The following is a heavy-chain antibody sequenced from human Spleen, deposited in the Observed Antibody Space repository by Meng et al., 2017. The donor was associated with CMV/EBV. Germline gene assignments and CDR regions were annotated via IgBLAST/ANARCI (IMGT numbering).Heavy chain of an antibody. CDR3: AREILLREPPYYGLDV. CDR1: GYTFSGYY. J-gene: IGHJ6*02. D-gene: IGHD2-15*01. V-gene: IGHV1-2*02. Sequence: ASVKVSCKASGYTFSGYYMYWVRQAPGQGLEWMGWINPNSGGTNYAQKFRGRVTMTWDTSVSTGYMELSGLSSDDTAVYFCAREILLREPPYYGLDVWGRGTTVTVSS. CDR2: INPNSGGT.